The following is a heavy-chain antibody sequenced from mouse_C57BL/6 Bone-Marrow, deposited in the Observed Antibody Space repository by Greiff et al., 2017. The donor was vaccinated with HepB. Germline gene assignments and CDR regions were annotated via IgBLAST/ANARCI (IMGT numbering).Heavy chain of an antibody. CDR2: INPNNGGT. Sequence: EVQLQQSGPELVKPGASVKIPCKASGYTFTDYNMDWVKQSHGKSLEWIGDINPNNGGTIYNQKFKGKATLTVDKSSSTAYMELRSLTSEDTAVYYCATNYYGSSWYFDVWGTGTTVTVSS. J-gene: IGHJ1*03. CDR3: ATNYYGSSWYFDV. CDR1: GYTFTDYN. D-gene: IGHD1-1*01. V-gene: IGHV1-18*01.